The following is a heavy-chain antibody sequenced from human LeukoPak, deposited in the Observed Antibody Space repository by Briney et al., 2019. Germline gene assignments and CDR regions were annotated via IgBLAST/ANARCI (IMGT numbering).Heavy chain of an antibody. CDR3: ARVGGGSRLYGMDV. V-gene: IGHV4-59*01. D-gene: IGHD2-15*01. Sequence: SETLSLTCTVSGGSISSYYWSWIRQPPGKGLEWIGYIYYSGSTNYNPSLKSRVTISVDTSKNQFSLKLSSVTAADTAVYYCARVGGGSRLYGMDVWGQGTTVTVSS. J-gene: IGHJ6*02. CDR2: IYYSGST. CDR1: GGSISSYY.